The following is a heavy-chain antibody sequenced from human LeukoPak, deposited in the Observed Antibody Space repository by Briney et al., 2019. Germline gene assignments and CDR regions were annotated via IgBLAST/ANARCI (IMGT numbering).Heavy chain of an antibody. V-gene: IGHV1-18*01. Sequence: GASVKVSCKASGYTFTSYGISWVRQAPGQGLERMGWISAYNGNTNYAQKLQGRVTMTTDTSTSTAYMELRSLRSDDTAVYYCAREFRPNWNYVFYYYYYYMDVWGKGTTVTVSS. CDR3: AREFRPNWNYVFYYYYYYMDV. CDR1: GYTFTSYG. CDR2: ISAYNGNT. J-gene: IGHJ6*03. D-gene: IGHD1-7*01.